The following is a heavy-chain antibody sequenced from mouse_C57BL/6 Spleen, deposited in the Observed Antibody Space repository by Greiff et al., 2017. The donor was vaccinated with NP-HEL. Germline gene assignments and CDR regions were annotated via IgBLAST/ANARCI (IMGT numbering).Heavy chain of an antibody. V-gene: IGHV10-1*01. J-gene: IGHJ2*01. CDR2: IRSKSNNYAT. Sequence: EVQLVESGGGLVQPKGSLKLSCAASGFSFNTYAMNWVRQAPGKGLEWVARIRSKSNNYATYYADSVKDRFTISRDDSESMLYLQMNNLKTEDTAMYYCVRQRELPPHFDYWGQGTTLTVSS. D-gene: IGHD1-1*01. CDR1: GFSFNTYA. CDR3: VRQRELPPHFDY.